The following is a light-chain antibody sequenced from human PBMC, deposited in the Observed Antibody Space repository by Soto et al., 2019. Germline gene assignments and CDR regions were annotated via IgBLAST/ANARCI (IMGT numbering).Light chain of an antibody. CDR2: EGT. CDR1: SSDVGSYNL. CDR3: CSYASSTTYV. V-gene: IGLV2-23*01. Sequence: QSVLTQPASVSGSPGQSITISCTGTSSDVGSYNLVSWYQQHPGKAAKLMIYEGTKRPSGVSDRFSGSRSGNTASLTISGLQAEDEADYCCSYASSTTYVFGTGTKLTVL. J-gene: IGLJ1*01.